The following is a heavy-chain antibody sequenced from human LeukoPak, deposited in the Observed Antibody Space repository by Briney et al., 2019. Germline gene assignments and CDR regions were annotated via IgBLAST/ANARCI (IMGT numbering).Heavy chain of an antibody. CDR1: GFTFSNYA. D-gene: IGHD3-22*01. CDR3: AKGHYDSSGYYLNYFDY. CDR2: ISWNSGSI. J-gene: IGHJ4*02. Sequence: GGSLRLSCAASGFTFSNYAMHWVRQAPGKGLEWVSGISWNSGSIGYADSVKGRFTISRDNAKNSLYLQMNSLRAEDTALYYCAKGHYDSSGYYLNYFDYWGQGTLVTVSS. V-gene: IGHV3-9*01.